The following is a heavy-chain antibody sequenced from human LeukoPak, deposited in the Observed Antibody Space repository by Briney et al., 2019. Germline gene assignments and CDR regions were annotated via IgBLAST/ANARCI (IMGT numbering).Heavy chain of an antibody. D-gene: IGHD3-9*01. CDR2: MNPNSGNT. Sequence: ASVKVSCKASGCTFTSYDINWVRQATGQGLEWMGWMNPNSGNTGYAQKFQGRVTMTRNTSISTAYMELSSLRSEDTAVYYCARLPLRYFDWLLSRGPYYYYGMDVWGQGTTVTVSS. V-gene: IGHV1-8*01. J-gene: IGHJ6*02. CDR1: GCTFTSYD. CDR3: ARLPLRYFDWLLSRGPYYYYGMDV.